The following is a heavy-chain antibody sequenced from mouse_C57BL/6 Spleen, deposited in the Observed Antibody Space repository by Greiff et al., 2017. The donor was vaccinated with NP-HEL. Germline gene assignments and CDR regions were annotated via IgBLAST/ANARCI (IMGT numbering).Heavy chain of an antibody. D-gene: IGHD2-2*01. V-gene: IGHV1-9*01. CDR2: ILPGSGST. CDR1: GYTFTGYW. CDR3: ARNYGSWYFDV. Sequence: QVQLQQSGAELMKPGASVKLSCKATGYTFTGYWIEWVKQRPGHGLEWIGEILPGSGSTYYNEKFKGKATFTADTSSNTAYMQLSSLTTEDSAIYYCARNYGSWYFDVWGTGTTVTGSS. J-gene: IGHJ1*03.